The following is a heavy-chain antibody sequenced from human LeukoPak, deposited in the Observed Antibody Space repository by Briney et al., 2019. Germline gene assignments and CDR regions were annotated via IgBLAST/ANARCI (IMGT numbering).Heavy chain of an antibody. CDR2: ISDSGRSS. V-gene: IGHV3-23*01. CDR1: GFTFSNYA. Sequence: GGSLRLSCAASGFTFSNYAMSWVRQAPGKGLEWVSAISDSGRSSYYADSVKARFTISRDNSKNTLYLQMNSLRAEETAVYYCARDRMVYTYWGRGTLVTVSS. CDR3: ARDRMVYTY. D-gene: IGHD3-10*01. J-gene: IGHJ4*02.